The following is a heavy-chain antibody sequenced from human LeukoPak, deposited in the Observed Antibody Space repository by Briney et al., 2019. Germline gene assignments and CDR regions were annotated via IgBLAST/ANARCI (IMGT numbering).Heavy chain of an antibody. CDR3: ARVGGDYYGSGSYPYYFDY. D-gene: IGHD3-10*01. CDR1: GYTFISYG. CDR2: ISGYNGNT. J-gene: IGHJ4*02. V-gene: IGHV1-18*01. Sequence: ASVKVSCKASGYTFISYGISWVRQAPGQGLEWMGWISGYNGNTNYAQNLQGRVTMTTDTSTSTAYMELSSLRSEDTAVYYCARVGGDYYGSGSYPYYFDYWGQGTLVTVSS.